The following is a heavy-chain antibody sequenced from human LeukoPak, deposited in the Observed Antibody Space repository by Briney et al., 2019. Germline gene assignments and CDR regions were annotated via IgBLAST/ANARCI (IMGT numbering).Heavy chain of an antibody. D-gene: IGHD3-22*01. V-gene: IGHV4-39*07. CDR2: ISSSGST. Sequence: SETLSLTCSVPGGSISSSSYYWGWIRQPPGKGLEWIGRISSSGSTNYNPSLKSRVTISVDTSKNQFSLKLSSVTAADTAVYFCARGPYSYDSSGAFDIWGQGTMVTVSS. J-gene: IGHJ3*02. CDR3: ARGPYSYDSSGAFDI. CDR1: GGSISSSSYY.